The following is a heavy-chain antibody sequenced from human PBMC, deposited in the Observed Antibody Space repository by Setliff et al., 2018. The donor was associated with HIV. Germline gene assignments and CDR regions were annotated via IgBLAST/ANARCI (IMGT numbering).Heavy chain of an antibody. CDR2: IIPIFGSA. Sequence: GASVKVSCKASGGTFSSYVISWVRQAPGQGLEWMGGIIPIFGSANYAQKFQGRVTITTDESTSTAYMELSSLKSDDTAVYYCARGWSSSSGDYYYYGMDVWGQGTTVTVSS. CDR1: GGTFSSYV. V-gene: IGHV1-69*05. D-gene: IGHD6-6*01. CDR3: ARGWSSSSGDYYYYGMDV. J-gene: IGHJ6*02.